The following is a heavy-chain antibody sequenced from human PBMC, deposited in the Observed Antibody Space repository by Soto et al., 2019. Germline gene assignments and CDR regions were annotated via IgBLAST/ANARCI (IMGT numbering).Heavy chain of an antibody. V-gene: IGHV4-30-2*01. CDR2: IYHSGST. CDR3: ARGNVVAIDY. CDR1: GGSISSGGYS. J-gene: IGHJ4*02. D-gene: IGHD2-21*01. Sequence: QLQLQESGSGLVKPSQTLSLTCAVSGGSISSGGYSWSWIRQPPGKGLEWIGYIYHSGSTYYNPSLXSXVXRXLDRSKNQFALKLSSVTAADTAVYYCARGNVVAIDYWGQGTLVTVSS.